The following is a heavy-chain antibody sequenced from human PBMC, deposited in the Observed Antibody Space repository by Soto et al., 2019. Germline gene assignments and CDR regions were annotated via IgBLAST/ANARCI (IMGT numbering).Heavy chain of an antibody. D-gene: IGHD3-3*01. J-gene: IGHJ4*02. CDR1: GDTFTNHV. CDR3: ARYLGSGYDLGDY. V-gene: IGHV1-69*12. CDR2: IISLFGTP. Sequence: QVQLVQSGDEVKKPGSSVKVSCKASGDTFTNHVFNWVRQAPGQGLEWMGGIISLFGTPNYSRRFQGRVTITADSSTATSYMELSSLRSDDTAVYYCARYLGSGYDLGDYWGQGTLVTVSS.